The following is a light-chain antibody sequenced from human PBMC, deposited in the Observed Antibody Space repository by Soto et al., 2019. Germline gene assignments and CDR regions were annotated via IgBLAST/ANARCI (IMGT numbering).Light chain of an antibody. CDR2: DAS. Sequence: DIQMTQSPSTLSASVGDRVSITCRASQSISSWLAWYQQKPGKAPKLLIYDASSLESGVPSRFSGSGSGTEFNLTISSLQSEDFAVYFCQQYDDWLRLTFGGGTKVDIK. CDR3: QQYDDWLRLT. CDR1: QSISSW. V-gene: IGKV1-5*01. J-gene: IGKJ4*01.